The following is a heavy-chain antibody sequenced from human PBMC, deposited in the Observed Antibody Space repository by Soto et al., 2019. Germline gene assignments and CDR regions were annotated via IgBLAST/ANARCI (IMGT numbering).Heavy chain of an antibody. CDR1: GGTFSSYA. D-gene: IGHD5-12*01. V-gene: IGHV1-69*13. Sequence: SVKVSCKASGGTFSSYAISWVRQAPGQGLEWMGGIIPIFGTANYAQKFQGRVTITADESTSTAYMELSSLRSEDTAVYYCARAGREMATTEHFDYWDQGTLVNVSS. J-gene: IGHJ4*02. CDR3: ARAGREMATTEHFDY. CDR2: IIPIFGTA.